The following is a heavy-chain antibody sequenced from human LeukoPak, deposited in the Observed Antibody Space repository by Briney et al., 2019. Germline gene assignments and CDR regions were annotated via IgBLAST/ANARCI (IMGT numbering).Heavy chain of an antibody. CDR1: GFTFSSYS. Sequence: GGSLRLSCAASGFTFSSYSMNWVRQAPGKGLEWVSYISSSSAIYYADSVKGRFTISRDNAKNSLYLQMNSLRDEDTAVYYCARLWFGELVWGQGTLVTVSS. D-gene: IGHD3-10*01. J-gene: IGHJ4*02. CDR3: ARLWFGELV. CDR2: ISSSSAI. V-gene: IGHV3-48*02.